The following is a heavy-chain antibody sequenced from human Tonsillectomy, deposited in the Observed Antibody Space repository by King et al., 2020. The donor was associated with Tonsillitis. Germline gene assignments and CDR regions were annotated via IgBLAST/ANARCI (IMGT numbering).Heavy chain of an antibody. J-gene: IGHJ5*02. CDR3: ARGSKIAVAGTWFDP. CDR2: INHSGST. Sequence: HVQLQQWGAGLLKPSETLSLTCAVYGGSFSGYYWSWIRQPPGKGLEWIGEINHSGSTNYNPSLKSRVTISVDTYKNQFSLKLSSVTAADTAVYYCARGSKIAVAGTWFDPWGQGTLVTVSS. D-gene: IGHD6-19*01. CDR1: GGSFSGYY. V-gene: IGHV4-34*01.